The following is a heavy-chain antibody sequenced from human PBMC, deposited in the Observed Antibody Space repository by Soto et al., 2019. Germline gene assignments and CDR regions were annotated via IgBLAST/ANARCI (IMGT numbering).Heavy chain of an antibody. J-gene: IGHJ4*02. CDR2: IKQDGSEK. CDR1: GFTFSSYW. D-gene: IGHD2-15*01. Sequence: EVHLVESAGGLVQPGGSLRLSCAASGFTFSSYWMSWVRQAPGKGLVWVANIKQDGSEKYYVDSVKGRFTISRDSAKNSLYLQMNGLRAEDTAVYYCAGDSTSGRELDYLGQGTLVTVSS. V-gene: IGHV3-7*01. CDR3: AGDSTSGRELDY.